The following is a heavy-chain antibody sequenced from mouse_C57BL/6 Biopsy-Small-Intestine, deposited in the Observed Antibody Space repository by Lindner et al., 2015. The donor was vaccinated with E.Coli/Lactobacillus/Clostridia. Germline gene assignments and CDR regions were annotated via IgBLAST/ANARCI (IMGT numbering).Heavy chain of an antibody. J-gene: IGHJ2*01. CDR2: ISPSTGGA. CDR3: ARERGSSGFDY. V-gene: IGHV1-42*01. Sequence: VQLQESGPELVKPGASVKISCKASGYSFTVHYMNWVKQSPEKSLEWIGEISPSTGGATYNQKFKAKATLTVDKSSSTAYMQLKSLTSEDSAVYYCARERGSSGFDYWGQGTTLTVSS. D-gene: IGHD3-2*02. CDR1: GYSFTVHY.